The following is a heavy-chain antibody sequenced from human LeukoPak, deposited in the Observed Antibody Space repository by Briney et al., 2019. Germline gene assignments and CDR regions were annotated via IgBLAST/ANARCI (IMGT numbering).Heavy chain of an antibody. J-gene: IGHJ5*02. CDR3: ARDGLAGNDWFDP. CDR1: GGSISSGGYY. Sequence: SETLSLTCTVSGGSISSGGYYWSWIRQHPGKGLEWIGYIYYSGSTYYNPSLKSRVTISVDTSKNQFSLKLTSVTAADTAVYYCARDGLAGNDWFDPWGQGTLVTVSS. D-gene: IGHD7-27*01. CDR2: IYYSGST. V-gene: IGHV4-31*03.